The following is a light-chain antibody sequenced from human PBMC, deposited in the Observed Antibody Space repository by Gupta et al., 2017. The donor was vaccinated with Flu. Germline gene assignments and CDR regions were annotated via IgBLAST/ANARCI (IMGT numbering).Light chain of an antibody. CDR2: GAS. CDR1: QTIRSY. J-gene: IGKJ3*01. V-gene: IGKV1-39*01. CDR3: QQSISTPFA. Sequence: DIQMSQFPTSLSASVGDRVTITCRASQTIRSYLNWYQQKPGKAPKVLVYGASTLQSGVPSRFSGSGSGTDFTLTISRLQPEEFATYYCQQSISTPFAFGHGTTVDIK.